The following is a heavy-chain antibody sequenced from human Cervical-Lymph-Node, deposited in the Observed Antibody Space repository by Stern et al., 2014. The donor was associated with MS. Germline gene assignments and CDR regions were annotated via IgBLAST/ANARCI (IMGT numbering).Heavy chain of an antibody. CDR2: VYTSGST. J-gene: IGHJ4*02. CDR3: ARDYDFWSGYSGD. D-gene: IGHD3-3*01. CDR1: GGSISSGSYY. Sequence: QLQLQESGPGQVKPSQTLSLTCTVSGGSISSGSYYWSWIRQPAGKGLEWIGRVYTSGSTNYNPSPKSRVIISIETSKNQSPLNLSSVTAADTAVYYCARDYDFWSGYSGDWGQGTLVTVSS. V-gene: IGHV4-61*02.